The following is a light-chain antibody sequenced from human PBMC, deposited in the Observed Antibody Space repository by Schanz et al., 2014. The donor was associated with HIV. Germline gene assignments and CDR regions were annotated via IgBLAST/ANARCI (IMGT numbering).Light chain of an antibody. J-gene: IGKJ2*01. Sequence: EIVLTQSPGSLSLSPGGRATLSCGASQRLSSSYLAWYQQKPGQAPRLLIYGTFSRATGIPDRFSGSGSGTDFTLTISRLEPEDFAVYYCQQYNNWPPGTFGQGTKLEIK. CDR1: QRLSSSY. CDR3: QQYNNWPPGT. V-gene: IGKV3-20*01. CDR2: GTF.